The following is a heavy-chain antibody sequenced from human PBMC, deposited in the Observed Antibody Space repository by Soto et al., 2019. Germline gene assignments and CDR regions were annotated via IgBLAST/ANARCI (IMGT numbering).Heavy chain of an antibody. CDR2: IKQDGSEK. D-gene: IGHD3-16*02. Sequence: GGSLRLSCAASGFTFSSYWMSWVRQAPGKGLEWVANIKQDGSEKYYVDSVKGRFTISRDNAKNSLYLQMNSLRAEDTAVYYCARDSREYYDYIWGSYRYTGRWFDPWGQGTLVTVSS. CDR1: GFTFSSYW. J-gene: IGHJ5*02. CDR3: ARDSREYYDYIWGSYRYTGRWFDP. V-gene: IGHV3-7*01.